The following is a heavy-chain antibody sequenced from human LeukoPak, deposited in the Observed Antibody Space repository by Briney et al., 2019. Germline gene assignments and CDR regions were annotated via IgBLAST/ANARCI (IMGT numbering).Heavy chain of an antibody. Sequence: SETLSLTCTVSGGSISSGDYYWSWIRQPPGAGLEWIGYVYYSGSTYYNPSLKSRVTISVDTSKNQFSLKLNSVTAADTAVYYCAREVPWVWNFDLWGRGTLVTVSS. J-gene: IGHJ2*01. D-gene: IGHD1-26*01. V-gene: IGHV4-30-4*01. CDR2: VYYSGST. CDR1: GGSISSGDYY. CDR3: AREVPWVWNFDL.